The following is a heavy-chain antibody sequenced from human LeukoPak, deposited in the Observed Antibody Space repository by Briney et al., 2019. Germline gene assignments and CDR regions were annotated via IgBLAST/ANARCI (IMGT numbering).Heavy chain of an antibody. J-gene: IGHJ6*02. CDR2: IYTSGST. V-gene: IGHV4-4*07. Sequence: SETLSLTCTVSGGSISSYYWSWIRQPAGKGLEWIGRIYTSGSTNYNPSLKSRVTISVDTSKNQFSLKLSSVTAADTAVYYCAREGTVTTRYYYGMDVWGQGTTVTVSS. CDR1: GGSISSYY. CDR3: AREGTVTTRYYYGMDV. D-gene: IGHD4-17*01.